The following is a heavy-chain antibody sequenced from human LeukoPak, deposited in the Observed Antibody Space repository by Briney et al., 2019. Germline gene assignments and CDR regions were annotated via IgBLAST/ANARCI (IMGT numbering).Heavy chain of an antibody. V-gene: IGHV5-51*01. CDR3: ARQGGTRSSWYQGDAFDI. CDR2: IYPGDSDT. J-gene: IGHJ3*02. CDR1: GYSFTSYW. Sequence: GESLKISCKGSGYSFTSYWIGWVRQMPGEGLEWMGIIYPGDSDTRYSPSFQGQVTISADKSISTAYLQWSSLKASDTAMYYCARQGGTRSSWYQGDAFDIWGQGTMVTVSS. D-gene: IGHD6-13*01.